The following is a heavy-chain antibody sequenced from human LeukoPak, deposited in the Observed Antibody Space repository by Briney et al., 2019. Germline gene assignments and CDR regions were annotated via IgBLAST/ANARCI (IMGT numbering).Heavy chain of an antibody. V-gene: IGHV3-9*01. D-gene: IGHD2-8*02. CDR1: GFTFDDYA. J-gene: IGHJ5*02. CDR2: INWNSGNI. CDR3: ARVSSGYCASWPNNCFDP. Sequence: GGSLRLSCAASGFTFDDYAMHWVRQPPGKGLEWVSSINWNSGNINYADSVKGRFTISRDSSKNAVYLQMNTLRAEDTAVYYCARVSSGYCASWPNNCFDPWGQGTLVTVSS.